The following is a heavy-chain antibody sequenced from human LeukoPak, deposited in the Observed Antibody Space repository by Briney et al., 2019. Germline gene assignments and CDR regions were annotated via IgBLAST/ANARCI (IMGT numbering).Heavy chain of an antibody. CDR3: ARAYYDFWSGYYPYRTFDY. D-gene: IGHD3-3*01. Sequence: PGGSLRLSCAASGFTFSSYAMSWVRQAPGKGLEWVAVISYDGSNKYYADSVKGRFAISRDNSKNTLYLQMNSLRAEDTAVYYCARAYYDFWSGYYPYRTFDYWGQGTLVTVSS. CDR1: GFTFSSYA. CDR2: ISYDGSNK. V-gene: IGHV3-30*09. J-gene: IGHJ4*02.